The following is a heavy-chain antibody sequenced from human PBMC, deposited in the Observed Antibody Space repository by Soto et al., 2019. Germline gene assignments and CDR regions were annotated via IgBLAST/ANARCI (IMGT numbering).Heavy chain of an antibody. Sequence: GESLKISCKGSGYSFTSYWIGWVRQMPGKGLEWMGIIYPGDSDTRYSPSFQGQVTISADKSISTAYLQWSSLKASDTAMYYCAALYSSEKLGVRGMDVWGQGTTVTVSS. CDR1: GYSFTSYW. D-gene: IGHD6-19*01. CDR2: IYPGDSDT. J-gene: IGHJ6*02. CDR3: AALYSSEKLGVRGMDV. V-gene: IGHV5-51*01.